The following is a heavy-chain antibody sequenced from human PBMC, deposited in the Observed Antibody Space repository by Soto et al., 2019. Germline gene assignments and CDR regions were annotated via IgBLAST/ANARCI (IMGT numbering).Heavy chain of an antibody. CDR2: IWYDGSNK. V-gene: IGHV3-33*01. Sequence: QVQLVESGGGVVQPGRSLRLSCAASGFTFSSYGMHWVRQAPGKGLEWVAVIWYDGSNKYYGDAVKGRVTISRDNSKNTLYLQMNSLRAEDTAVYYCARVGGSGWCDYWGQGTLVTVSS. D-gene: IGHD6-19*01. CDR1: GFTFSSYG. CDR3: ARVGGSGWCDY. J-gene: IGHJ4*02.